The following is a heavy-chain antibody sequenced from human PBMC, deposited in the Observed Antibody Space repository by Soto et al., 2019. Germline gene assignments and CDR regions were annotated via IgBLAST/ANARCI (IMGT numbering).Heavy chain of an antibody. CDR2: TKRDASET. Sequence: LRLSCEGTGFNFSSYWMHWVRQAPGKGLEWVANTKRDASETYYADSVKGRFTISRDNTKNSLYLQMNSLRVEDTAVYYCARPPVKGIHVWGQGTTVTVSS. V-gene: IGHV3-7*01. CDR1: GFNFSSYW. CDR3: ARPPVKGIHV. D-gene: IGHD4-17*01. J-gene: IGHJ6*02.